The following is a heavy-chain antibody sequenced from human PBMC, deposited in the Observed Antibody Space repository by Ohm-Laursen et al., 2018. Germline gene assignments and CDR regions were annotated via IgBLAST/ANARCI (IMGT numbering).Heavy chain of an antibody. CDR2: ISWNSGSI. CDR1: GFTFDDYA. J-gene: IGHJ5*02. V-gene: IGHV3-9*01. Sequence: SLRLSCSASGFTFDDYAMHWVRQALGKGLEWVSGISWNSGSIGYADSVKGRFTISRNNAKNSLYLQMNSLRAEDTALYYCAKAAGAYYYDSSGQGSWGQGTLVTVSS. D-gene: IGHD3-22*01. CDR3: AKAAGAYYYDSSGQGS.